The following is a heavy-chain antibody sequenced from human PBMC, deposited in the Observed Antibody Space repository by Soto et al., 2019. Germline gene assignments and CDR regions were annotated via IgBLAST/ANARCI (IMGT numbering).Heavy chain of an antibody. V-gene: IGHV3-23*01. J-gene: IGHJ3*02. D-gene: IGHD3-3*01. CDR1: GFTFSSYA. Sequence: GGSLRLSCAASGFTFSSYAMSWVRQAPGKGLEWVSAISGSGGSTYYADSVKGRFTISRDNSKNTLYLQMNSLRAEDVAVYLCAKDLLFLRGQYVCAFDIWGQGTMVTVSS. CDR3: AKDLLFLRGQYVCAFDI. CDR2: ISGSGGST.